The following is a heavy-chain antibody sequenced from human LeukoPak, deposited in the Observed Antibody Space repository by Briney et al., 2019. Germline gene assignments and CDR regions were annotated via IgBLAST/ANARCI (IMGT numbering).Heavy chain of an antibody. D-gene: IGHD3-10*01. Sequence: SGGSLRLSCAASGFTFSDYYMSWIRQAPGKGLEWVSYISSGGSTIYYADSVKGRFTISRDNAKNSLYLQMNSLRAEDTAVYYCARVRMDYGSGSPADYWGQGTLVTVSS. V-gene: IGHV3-11*01. CDR2: ISSGGSTI. CDR1: GFTFSDYY. J-gene: IGHJ4*02. CDR3: ARVRMDYGSGSPADY.